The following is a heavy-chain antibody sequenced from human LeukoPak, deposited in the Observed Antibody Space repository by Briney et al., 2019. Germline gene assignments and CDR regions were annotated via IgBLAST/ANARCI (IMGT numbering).Heavy chain of an antibody. Sequence: GASVKVSCTASGYTFTSYYIHWVRQAPGQGLEWMGIINPSGGSTSYAQKFQGRVTLTRDTSTSTVYMELSSLRSEDSALYYCARRSSRWYGNYFFDYWGQGTLVTVSS. CDR1: GYTFTSYY. CDR3: ARRSSRWYGNYFFDY. CDR2: INPSGGST. V-gene: IGHV1-46*01. D-gene: IGHD6-13*01. J-gene: IGHJ4*02.